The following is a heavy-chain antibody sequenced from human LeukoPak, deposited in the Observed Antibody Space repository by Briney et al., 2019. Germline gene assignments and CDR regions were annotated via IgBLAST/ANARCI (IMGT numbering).Heavy chain of an antibody. CDR1: GYTFTSYY. CDR2: SNPSGVGT. V-gene: IGHV1-46*01. CDR3: AREESGGYFDY. Sequence: ASVKVSCKASGYTFTSYYMHWVRQAPGQGLEWMGVSNPSGVGTNYAQKFQGRVAMTRDTSTTTVYMELSSLRSEDTAVYYCAREESGGYFDYWGQGTLVTVSS. J-gene: IGHJ4*02. D-gene: IGHD2-8*02.